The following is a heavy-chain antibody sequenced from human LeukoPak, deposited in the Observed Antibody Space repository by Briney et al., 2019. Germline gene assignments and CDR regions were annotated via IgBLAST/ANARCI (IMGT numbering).Heavy chain of an antibody. V-gene: IGHV5-51*01. CDR3: ARRVVNNRNWYFNL. D-gene: IGHD4-23*01. CDR1: GYRFTNNW. CDR2: IYPGDSDT. J-gene: IGHJ2*01. Sequence: GESLKISCQGSGYRFTNNWIGWVRQMPGKGLEWMGIIYPGDSDTKYSPSFQGQVTISADKSINIAYLQWSSLKASDTAMYYCARRVVNNRNWYFNLWGRGTLVTVSS.